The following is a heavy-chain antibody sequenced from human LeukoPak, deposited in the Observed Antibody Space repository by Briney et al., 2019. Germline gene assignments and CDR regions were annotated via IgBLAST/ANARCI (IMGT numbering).Heavy chain of an antibody. CDR3: ARGSSGTYDMGY. V-gene: IGHV3-66*01. CDR1: GFTVSINY. J-gene: IGHJ4*02. CDR2: IYSGGST. D-gene: IGHD1-26*01. Sequence: GGSLRLSCAASGFTVSINYMSWVRQAPGKALEWVSVIYSGGSTYYAESVKARFTISRENSKDTLSIQMNGLRAEDTAVYYCARGSSGTYDMGYWGQGTLVTVSS.